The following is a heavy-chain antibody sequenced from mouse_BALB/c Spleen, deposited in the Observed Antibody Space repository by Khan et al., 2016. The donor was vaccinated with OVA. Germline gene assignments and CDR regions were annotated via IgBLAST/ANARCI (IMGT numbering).Heavy chain of an antibody. CDR2: INTATGEP. Sequence: QIQLVQSGPELKKPGETVKISCKASGYAFTDYSMHWVMQAPGKGLKWMGWINTATGEPTYADDFKGRFAFSLATSASTAYLQLNTLTLEDSTTDFCSGNDYDRGGVYALDYWGQGTSVTVSS. J-gene: IGHJ4*01. D-gene: IGHD2-4*01. CDR3: SGNDYDRGGVYALDY. CDR1: GYAFTDYS. V-gene: IGHV9-2-1*01.